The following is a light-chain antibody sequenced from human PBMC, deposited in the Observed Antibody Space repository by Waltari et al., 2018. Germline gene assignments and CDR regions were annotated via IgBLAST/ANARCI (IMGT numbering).Light chain of an antibody. J-gene: IGKJ5*01. Sequence: EIVLTQSPVTLSLAPGERATLSCWASQSVGSSLAWYQQKPGQAPRLLMYDASNRATGVPARFNGSGSGTDFTLTIISLQSEDSAVYYCQQRSNWPPITFGQGTRVEIK. CDR3: QQRSNWPPIT. CDR2: DAS. V-gene: IGKV3-11*01. CDR1: QSVGSS.